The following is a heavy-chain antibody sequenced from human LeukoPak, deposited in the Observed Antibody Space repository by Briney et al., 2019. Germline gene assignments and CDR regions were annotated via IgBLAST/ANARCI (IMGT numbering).Heavy chain of an antibody. V-gene: IGHV4-39*07. CDR3: ATPSGNAFDI. CDR1: GGSVSSSRFH. CDR2: ICYSGST. D-gene: IGHD3-10*01. J-gene: IGHJ3*02. Sequence: SETLSLTCTLSGGSVSSSRFHWGWIRQPPGKGLEWIGNICYSGSTSYKPSLKSRVTMSLDTPKNQFSLTLRSLTAADTAVYYCATPSGNAFDIWGQGIMVTVSS.